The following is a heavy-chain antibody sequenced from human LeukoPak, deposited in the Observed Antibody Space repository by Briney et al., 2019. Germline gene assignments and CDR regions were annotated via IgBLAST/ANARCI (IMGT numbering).Heavy chain of an antibody. J-gene: IGHJ3*02. D-gene: IGHD6-13*01. Sequence: GGSLRLSCAASGFTFSASFMHWVRQASGRGLEWVGRIRSKANNYATTYAASVKGRFTISRDDSKNTAYLQMNSLKTEDTAVYYCTRDDSRYSGSWYPSDASDIWGQGTMVTVSS. CDR3: TRDDSRYSGSWYPSDASDI. CDR1: GFTFSASF. V-gene: IGHV3-73*01. CDR2: IRSKANNYAT.